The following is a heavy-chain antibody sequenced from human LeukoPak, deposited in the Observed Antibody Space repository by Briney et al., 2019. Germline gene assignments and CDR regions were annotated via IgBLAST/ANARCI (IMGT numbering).Heavy chain of an antibody. J-gene: IGHJ4*02. V-gene: IGHV3-9*01. Sequence: GRSLRLSCAASGFTFDDYAMHWVRQAPGKGLEWVSGISSNSGSIGYADSVKGRFTISRDSAKSSLYLQMNSLRAEDTALYYCAKDRVHYSSGPDYWGQGTLVTVSS. CDR2: ISSNSGSI. CDR3: AKDRVHYSSGPDY. D-gene: IGHD6-19*01. CDR1: GFTFDDYA.